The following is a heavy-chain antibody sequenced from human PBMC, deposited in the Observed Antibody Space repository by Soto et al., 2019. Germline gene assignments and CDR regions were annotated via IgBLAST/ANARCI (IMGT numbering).Heavy chain of an antibody. CDR3: ARRRGGSSWFDF. CDR1: GGSISSSSYY. J-gene: IGHJ4*02. V-gene: IGHV4-39*01. D-gene: IGHD6-13*01. Sequence: QLQLQESGPGLVKPSETLSLTCTVSGGSISSSSYYWGWIRQPPGKGLEWIGNMYYSGSTYYNPSLKSRVTISVDTSKNQFSLKLNSVTAADTAVYYCARRRGGSSWFDFWGQGTLVTVSS. CDR2: MYYSGST.